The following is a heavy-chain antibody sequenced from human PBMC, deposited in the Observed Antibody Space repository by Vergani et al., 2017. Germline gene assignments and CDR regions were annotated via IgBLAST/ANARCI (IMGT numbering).Heavy chain of an antibody. Sequence: QVQLVESGGGVVQPGRSLRLSCAASGFTFSSYAMHWVRQAPGKGLEWVAVISYDGSNKYYADSVKGRFTISRDNSKNTLYLQMNSLRAEDTAVYYCARDPGYCSGGSYPHIPDNENYYYYYGMDVWGQGTTVTVSS. CDR1: GFTFSSYA. CDR3: ARDPGYCSGGSYPHIPDNENYYYYYGMDV. J-gene: IGHJ6*02. D-gene: IGHD2-15*01. V-gene: IGHV3-30-3*01. CDR2: ISYDGSNK.